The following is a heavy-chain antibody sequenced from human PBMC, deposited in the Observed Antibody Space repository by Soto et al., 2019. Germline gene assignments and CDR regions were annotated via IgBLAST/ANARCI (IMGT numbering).Heavy chain of an antibody. V-gene: IGHV3-23*01. D-gene: IGHD1-1*01. Sequence: PGGSLRLSCASSGFTFSSYAMNLVRQAPGKGLEWVSVISGSGGSTYYADSVKGRFTISRDNSKNTLDLQMNSLRAEDTAVYYCAKRATGTYFDYWGQGTLVTVS. CDR3: AKRATGTYFDY. CDR1: GFTFSSYA. CDR2: ISGSGGST. J-gene: IGHJ4*02.